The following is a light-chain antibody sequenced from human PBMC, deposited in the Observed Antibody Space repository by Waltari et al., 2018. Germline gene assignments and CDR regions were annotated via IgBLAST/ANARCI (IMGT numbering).Light chain of an antibody. V-gene: IGKV4-1*01. CDR1: RNLLYSPNNKDF. Sequence: DIVMTQSPDSLVVSLGERATIHCKSSRNLLYSPNNKDFLAWYQQKPGQPPKLLIYWASTRESGVPDRFTGSGYGTDFSLTISRLQAEDVAVYYCQQYYDTPYTFGQGTKLEIK. CDR3: QQYYDTPYT. J-gene: IGKJ2*01. CDR2: WAS.